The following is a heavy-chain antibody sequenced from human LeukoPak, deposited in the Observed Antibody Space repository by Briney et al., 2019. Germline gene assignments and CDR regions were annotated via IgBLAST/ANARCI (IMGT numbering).Heavy chain of an antibody. CDR2: ISAYNGNT. V-gene: IGHV1-18*01. J-gene: IGHJ5*02. CDR3: ARVWPNYYYGSGSYANWFDP. Sequence: GASVKVSCKASGYTFTSYGISWVRQAPGQGLEWMGWISAYNGNTNYAQKLQGRVTMTTDTSTSTAYMELRSLRSDDTAVYYCARVWPNYYYGSGSYANWFDPWGQGTLVTVSS. CDR1: GYTFTSYG. D-gene: IGHD3-10*01.